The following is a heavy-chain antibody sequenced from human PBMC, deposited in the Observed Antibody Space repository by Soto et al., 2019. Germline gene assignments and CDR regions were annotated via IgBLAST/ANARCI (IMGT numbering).Heavy chain of an antibody. CDR3: AKDGNPIPYLTGYYRLGWFDP. CDR1: GFTFSSYA. Sequence: EVQLLESGGGLVQPGGSLRLSCAASGFTFSSYAMSWVRQAPGKGLEWVSAISDSGGSTYYADSVKGRFTISRDNSKNTLYLQMNSLRAEDTAVYYCAKDGNPIPYLTGYYRLGWFDPWGQGTLVTVSS. CDR2: ISDSGGST. J-gene: IGHJ5*02. V-gene: IGHV3-23*01. D-gene: IGHD3-9*01.